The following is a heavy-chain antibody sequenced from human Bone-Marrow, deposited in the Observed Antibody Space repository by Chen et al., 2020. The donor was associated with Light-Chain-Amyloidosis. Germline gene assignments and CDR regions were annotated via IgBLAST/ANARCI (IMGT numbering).Heavy chain of an antibody. D-gene: IGHD4-17*01. CDR3: AKVPPTVTTVIYYYMDV. J-gene: IGHJ6*03. Sequence: EVQLLESGGGLVQPGGSLRLSCAAYGFTFSSSAMRWGRQARGKGLEWVSAISGSGGSTYYEDSVKGRFTISRDNSKNTLYLQMNSLRAEDTAVYYCAKVPPTVTTVIYYYMDVWGKGTTVTVSS. CDR1: GFTFSSSA. CDR2: ISGSGGST. V-gene: IGHV3-23*01.